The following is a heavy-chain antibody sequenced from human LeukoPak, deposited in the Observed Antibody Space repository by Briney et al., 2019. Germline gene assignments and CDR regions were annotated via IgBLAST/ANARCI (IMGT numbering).Heavy chain of an antibody. J-gene: IGHJ6*03. CDR2: INHSGST. Sequence: SETLSLTCAVYGGSFSGYYWSWIRQPPGKGLEWIGEINHSGSTNYNPSLKSRVTISVDTSKNQFSLKLSSVTAADTAVYYCARGPPHYYGSGSYYYYYYMDVWGKGTTVTVSS. CDR3: ARGPPHYYGSGSYYYYYYMDV. CDR1: GGSFSGYY. D-gene: IGHD3-10*01. V-gene: IGHV4-34*01.